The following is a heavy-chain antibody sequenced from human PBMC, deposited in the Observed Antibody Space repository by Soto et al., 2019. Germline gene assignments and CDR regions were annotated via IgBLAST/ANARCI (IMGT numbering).Heavy chain of an antibody. V-gene: IGHV4-39*01. D-gene: IGHD6-19*01. J-gene: IGHJ4*02. CDR3: ARHVAGYSSGLDY. CDR2: IYYSGST. Sequence: SETLSLTCTVSGGSISSSSYYWGWIRQPPGKGLEWIGSIYYSGSTYYNPSLKSRVTISVDTSKNQFSLKLSSVTAADTAVYYCARHVAGYSSGLDYWGQGILVTVSS. CDR1: GGSISSSSYY.